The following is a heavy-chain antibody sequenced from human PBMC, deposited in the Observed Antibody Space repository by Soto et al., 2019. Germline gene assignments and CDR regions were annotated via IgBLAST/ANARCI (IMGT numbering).Heavy chain of an antibody. V-gene: IGHV3-11*01. CDR2: ISSSDDTI. D-gene: IGHD2-2*01. Sequence: QVQLVESGGGLVKPGGSLRLSCAASGFTFSDYYMSWIRQAPGKGLEWVSYISSSDDTIYYADSVRGRFTISRDNDKNSLLLQMNSLRAEDTAVYYCARLPAARRYYYYYMDVWGKGTTVTVSS. J-gene: IGHJ6*03. CDR3: ARLPAARRYYYYYMDV. CDR1: GFTFSDYY.